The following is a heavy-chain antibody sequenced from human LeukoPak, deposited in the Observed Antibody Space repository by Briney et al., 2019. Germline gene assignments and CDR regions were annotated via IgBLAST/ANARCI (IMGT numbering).Heavy chain of an antibody. J-gene: IGHJ6*04. CDR3: ARGDSSNNYYYYGMDV. V-gene: IGHV4-59*01. CDR1: GGSISSYY. CDR2: IYYSGST. Sequence: PSETLSLTCTVSGGSISSYYWSWIRQPPGKGLEWIGYIYYSGSTNYNPSLKSRVTISVDTSKNQLSLKLSSVTAADTAVYYCARGDSSNNYYYYGMDVWGKGTTVTVSS. D-gene: IGHD1/OR15-1a*01.